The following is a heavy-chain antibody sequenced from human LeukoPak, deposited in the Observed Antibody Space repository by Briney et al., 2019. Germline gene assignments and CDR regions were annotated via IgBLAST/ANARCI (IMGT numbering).Heavy chain of an antibody. J-gene: IGHJ5*02. V-gene: IGHV5-51*01. Sequence: GESLKISCKGSGYSFTDYWIGWVRQTPGKGLEWMGIIYPTDSDTRSRPSFQGQVTISAHTSITTASLQWTSLKASDTAIYYCTRGAPVFYYFAPWGQGTLLTVSS. CDR3: TRGAPVFYYFAP. CDR2: IYPTDSDT. CDR1: GYSFTDYW. D-gene: IGHD3-22*01.